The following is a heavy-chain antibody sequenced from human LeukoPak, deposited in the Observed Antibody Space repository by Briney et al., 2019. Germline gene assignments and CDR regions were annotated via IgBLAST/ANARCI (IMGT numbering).Heavy chain of an antibody. J-gene: IGHJ4*02. V-gene: IGHV3-23*01. CDR1: GFTFSSYA. CDR3: AKDCSSTSCYEDSSGPFDY. Sequence: GGSLRLSCAASGFTFSSYAMSWVRQAPGKGLEWVSAISGSGGSTYYADPVKGRFTISRDNSKNTLYLQMNSLRAEDTAVYYCAKDCSSTSCYEDSSGPFDYWGQGTLVTVSS. D-gene: IGHD2-2*01. CDR2: ISGSGGST.